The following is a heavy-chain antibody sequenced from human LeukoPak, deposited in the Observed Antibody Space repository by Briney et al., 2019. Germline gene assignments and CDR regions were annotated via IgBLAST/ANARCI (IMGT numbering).Heavy chain of an antibody. V-gene: IGHV4-59*01. Sequence: SETLSLTCTVSGGSISSYYWSWIRQPPGKGLEWIGYIYYSGSTNYNPSLKSRVTISVDSSKNQFSLKLSSVTAADTAVYYCARATYDSSGITTCWFDPWGQGTLVTVSS. J-gene: IGHJ5*02. D-gene: IGHD3-22*01. CDR1: GGSISSYY. CDR2: IYYSGST. CDR3: ARATYDSSGITTCWFDP.